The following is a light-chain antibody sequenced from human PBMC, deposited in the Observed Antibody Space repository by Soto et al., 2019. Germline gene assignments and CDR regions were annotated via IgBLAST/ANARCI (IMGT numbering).Light chain of an antibody. V-gene: IGLV2-14*01. CDR1: SSDVGGYNS. CDR2: DVS. Sequence: QLVLTQPASVSGSPGQSITISCTGTSSDVGGYNSVSWYQQHPGKVPKIMIYDVSIRPSGVPDRFSGSKSGNTASLTISGLQAEDEADYYCSSYTSITALVFGTGTKVTVL. CDR3: SSYTSITALV. J-gene: IGLJ1*01.